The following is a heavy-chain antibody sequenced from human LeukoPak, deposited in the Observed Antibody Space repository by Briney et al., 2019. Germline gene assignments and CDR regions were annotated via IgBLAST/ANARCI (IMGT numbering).Heavy chain of an antibody. J-gene: IGHJ5*02. Sequence: GGSLRLSCAASGFTFSSYEMNWVRQAPGKGLEWVSYISSSGSTIYYADSVKGRFTISRDNAKNSLYLQMNSLRAEDTAVYYCARDLAQVGSGSPGGGWFDPWGQGTLVTVSS. CDR1: GFTFSSYE. CDR2: ISSSGSTI. CDR3: ARDLAQVGSGSPGGGWFDP. D-gene: IGHD3-10*01. V-gene: IGHV3-48*03.